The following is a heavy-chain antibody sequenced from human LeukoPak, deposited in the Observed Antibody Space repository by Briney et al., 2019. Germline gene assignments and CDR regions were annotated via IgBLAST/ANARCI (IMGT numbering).Heavy chain of an antibody. J-gene: IGHJ6*03. CDR1: GYSFTSYW. Sequence: GESLKISCKGSGYSFTSYWIGWVRQMPGKGLEWMGIIYPGDSDTRYSPSFQGQVTISADKSISTAYLQWGSLKASDTAMYYCARSIRGYCSSTSCYSSDFSFYYYYMDVWGKGTTVTVSS. V-gene: IGHV5-51*01. CDR3: ARSIRGYCSSTSCYSSDFSFYYYYMDV. D-gene: IGHD2-2*01. CDR2: IYPGDSDT.